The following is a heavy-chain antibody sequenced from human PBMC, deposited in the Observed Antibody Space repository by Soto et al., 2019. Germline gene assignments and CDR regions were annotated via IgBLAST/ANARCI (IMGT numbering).Heavy chain of an antibody. J-gene: IGHJ4*02. D-gene: IGHD2-21*02. Sequence: GGSLRLSCAASGFTFSTYAMNWVRQAPGKVLAWGSALSGSGGTTYYADSVRGRFTISRDNSKNTFFLQMSSLRAADTAVYYCAKHRARNVSGGDTFYFDFWGQGTLVTVSS. CDR1: GFTFSTYA. V-gene: IGHV3-23*01. CDR2: LSGSGGTT. CDR3: AKHRARNVSGGDTFYFDF.